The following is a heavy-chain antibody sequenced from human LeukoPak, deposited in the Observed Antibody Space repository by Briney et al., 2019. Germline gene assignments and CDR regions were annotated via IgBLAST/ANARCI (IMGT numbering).Heavy chain of an antibody. CDR2: IYYSGST. Sequence: PSETLSLTCTVSGGSVSSGSYYWGWGRQPPGRGVEWIGYIYYSGSTNYNPSLKSRVTISVDTSKNQFSLKLSSVTAADTAVYYCARFVVGAANFDYWGQGTLVTVSS. CDR3: ARFVVGAANFDY. V-gene: IGHV4-61*01. D-gene: IGHD1-26*01. J-gene: IGHJ4*02. CDR1: GGSVSSGSYY.